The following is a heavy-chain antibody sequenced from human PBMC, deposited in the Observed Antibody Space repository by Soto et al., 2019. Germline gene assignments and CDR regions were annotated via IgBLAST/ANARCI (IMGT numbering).Heavy chain of an antibody. Sequence: EVQLVESGGGLVQPGGSLRLSCAASGFTFSSYDMHWVRQATGKGLEWVSAIGTAGDTYYPGSVKGRFTISRENAKNSLYLQMNSLRAGDTAVYYCARAEPYSSSWSHDAFDNWGQGTMVTVSS. CDR2: IGTAGDT. D-gene: IGHD6-13*01. CDR3: ARAEPYSSSWSHDAFDN. CDR1: GFTFSSYD. V-gene: IGHV3-13*01. J-gene: IGHJ3*02.